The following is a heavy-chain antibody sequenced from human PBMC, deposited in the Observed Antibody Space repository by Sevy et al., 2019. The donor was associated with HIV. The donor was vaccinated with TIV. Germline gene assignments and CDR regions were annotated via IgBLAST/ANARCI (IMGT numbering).Heavy chain of an antibody. CDR3: ARERGGYCSGGSCYEGRWFDP. Sequence: LPETLSLTCTVSGGSISSGSYYWSWIRQPAGKGLEWIGRIYTSGSTDYNPSLKSRVIMSVDTSKNQFSLKLSSVTAADTAVYYCARERGGYCSGGSCYEGRWFDPWGQGNLVTVSS. CDR2: IYTSGST. D-gene: IGHD2-15*01. CDR1: GGSISSGSYY. J-gene: IGHJ5*02. V-gene: IGHV4-61*02.